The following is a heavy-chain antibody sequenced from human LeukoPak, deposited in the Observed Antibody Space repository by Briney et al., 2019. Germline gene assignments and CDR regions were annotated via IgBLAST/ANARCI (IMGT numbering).Heavy chain of an antibody. J-gene: IGHJ4*02. CDR3: ARRRYNWNAIDY. CDR2: ISSSGSTL. CDR1: GFTFSDYY. Sequence: GGSLRLSCAASGFTFSDYYMSWIRQAPGKGLEWVSYISSSGSTLYYADSVKGRITISRDNAKNSLYLQMNSLRAEDTAVYYCARRRYNWNAIDYWGQGTLVTVSS. V-gene: IGHV3-11*01. D-gene: IGHD1-20*01.